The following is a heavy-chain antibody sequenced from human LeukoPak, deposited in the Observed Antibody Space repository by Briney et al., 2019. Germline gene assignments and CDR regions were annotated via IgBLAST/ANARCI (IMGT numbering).Heavy chain of an antibody. CDR2: IDGTGMST. CDR1: GFTFSGYA. Sequence: GGSLRLSCAGSGFTFSGYAMSWVRQAPGKGLEWVSAIDGTGMSTYYADSVKGRFTISRDNSKNTLYLQLNSQRVEDTAVYYCGRSLPPKTPLGYWGQGTLVTVSS. J-gene: IGHJ4*02. D-gene: IGHD7-27*01. CDR3: GRSLPPKTPLGY. V-gene: IGHV3-23*01.